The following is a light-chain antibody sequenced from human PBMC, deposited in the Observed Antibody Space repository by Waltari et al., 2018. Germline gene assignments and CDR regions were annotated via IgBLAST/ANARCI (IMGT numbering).Light chain of an antibody. V-gene: IGKV1-5*03. CDR3: QQYISYPWS. J-gene: IGKJ4*01. CDR2: ESS. Sequence: DIQLTQSPTRMPASVGDRVTITCRASQSINRWWAWYQKRPGQAPKLLFSESSTLASGVPSRCSGSGSGTDFTLTINGLQPDDFATYYCQQYISYPWSFGLGTKVEIK. CDR1: QSINRW.